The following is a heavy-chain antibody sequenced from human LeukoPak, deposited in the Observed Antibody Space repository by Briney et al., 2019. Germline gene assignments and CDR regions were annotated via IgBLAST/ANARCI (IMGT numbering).Heavy chain of an antibody. D-gene: IGHD3-10*01. CDR3: ARDSRWITMVRGVISPSFDY. Sequence: QPGGSLRLSCAASGFAFNGYWMSCVRQATGKRREWVAKITEDGSAQYYVSSVKGRFTISRDNAKNSLNLQMNSLRAEDTAVYYCARDSRWITMVRGVISPSFDYWGQGTLVTVSS. J-gene: IGHJ4*02. CDR2: ITEDGSAQ. CDR1: GFAFNGYW. V-gene: IGHV3-7*01.